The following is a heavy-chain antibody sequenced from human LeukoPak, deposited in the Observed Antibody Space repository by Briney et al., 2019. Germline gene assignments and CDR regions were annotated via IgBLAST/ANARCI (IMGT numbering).Heavy chain of an antibody. V-gene: IGHV3-33*06. CDR1: GFTFSSYG. J-gene: IGHJ4*02. CDR3: AKEHSGYDLGCFDY. CDR2: IWYDGSNK. Sequence: PGRSLRLSCAASGFTFSSYGMHWVRQAPGKGLEWVAVIWYDGSNKYYADSVKGRFTISRDNSKNTLYLQMNSLRAEDTAVYYCAKEHSGYDLGCFDYWGQGTLVTVSS. D-gene: IGHD5-12*01.